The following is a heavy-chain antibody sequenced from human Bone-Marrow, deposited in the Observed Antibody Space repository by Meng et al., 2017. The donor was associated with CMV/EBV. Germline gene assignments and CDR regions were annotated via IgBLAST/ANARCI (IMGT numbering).Heavy chain of an antibody. V-gene: IGHV1-2*02. J-gene: IGHJ5*02. CDR3: ARGNGVRGNWFDP. CDR1: GYTFTSYA. D-gene: IGHD2-8*01. CDR2: INPNSGGT. Sequence: ASVKVSCKASGYTFTSYAMHWVRQAPGQRLEWMGWINPNSGGTNYAQKFQGRVTMTRDTSISTAYMELSRLRSDDTAVYYCARGNGVRGNWFDPWGQGTLVTVSS.